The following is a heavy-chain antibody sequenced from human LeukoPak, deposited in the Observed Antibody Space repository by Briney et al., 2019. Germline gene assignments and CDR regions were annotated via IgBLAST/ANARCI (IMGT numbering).Heavy chain of an antibody. V-gene: IGHV4-59*01. CDR3: ARGPPGGQFDP. Sequence: PSETLSLTCTVSGGSISSYYWSWIRQPPGKGLEWIGYIYNSGSTNYNPSLKSRVTISVDTSKNQFSLKLSSVTAADTAVYYCARGPPGGQFDPWGQGTLVTVSS. CDR1: GGSISSYY. D-gene: IGHD3-10*01. J-gene: IGHJ5*02. CDR2: IYNSGST.